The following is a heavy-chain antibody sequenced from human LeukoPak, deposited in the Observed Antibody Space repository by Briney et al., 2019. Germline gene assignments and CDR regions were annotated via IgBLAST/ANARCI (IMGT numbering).Heavy chain of an antibody. D-gene: IGHD3-22*01. Sequence: ASVKVSCKASGYTFTSYYMHWVRQAPGQGLEWMGIINPSGGSTRYAQKFQGRVTMTRDTSTSTVYMELSSLRSEDTAVYYCARGVHKFYYDSSDYQPYAFDIWGQGTMVTISS. CDR3: ARGVHKFYYDSSDYQPYAFDI. V-gene: IGHV1-46*01. CDR1: GYTFTSYY. CDR2: INPSGGST. J-gene: IGHJ3*02.